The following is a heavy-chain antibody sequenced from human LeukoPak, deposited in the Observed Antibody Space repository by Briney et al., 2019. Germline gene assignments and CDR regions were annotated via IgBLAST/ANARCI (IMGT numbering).Heavy chain of an antibody. CDR1: GFTFSSYD. V-gene: IGHV3-13*01. Sequence: GGSLRLSCAASGFTFSSYDMHWVRQATGKGLEWVSAIGTAGDTYYPGSVKGRFTISRENAKNSSYLQMNSLRAGDTAVYYCARDETRGENKGMDVWGQGTTVTVSS. CDR2: IGTAGDT. D-gene: IGHD1/OR15-1a*01. CDR3: ARDETRGENKGMDV. J-gene: IGHJ6*02.